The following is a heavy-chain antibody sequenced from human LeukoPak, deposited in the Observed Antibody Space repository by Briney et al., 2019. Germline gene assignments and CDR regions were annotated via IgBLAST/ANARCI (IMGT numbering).Heavy chain of an antibody. Sequence: GGSLRLSCAASGFTFGSYAMHWVRQAPGKGLEWVAVISYDGSNKYYADSVKGRFTISRDNSKNTLYLQMNSLRAEDTAVYYCARDGILYPVPAAMGSWFDPWGQGTLVTVSS. CDR2: ISYDGSNK. D-gene: IGHD2-2*01. CDR1: GFTFGSYA. CDR3: ARDGILYPVPAAMGSWFDP. J-gene: IGHJ5*02. V-gene: IGHV3-30-3*01.